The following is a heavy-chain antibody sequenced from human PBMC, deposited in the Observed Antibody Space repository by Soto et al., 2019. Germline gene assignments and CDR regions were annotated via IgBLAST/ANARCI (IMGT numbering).Heavy chain of an antibody. V-gene: IGHV3-9*01. CDR3: AKATNNRFDS. J-gene: IGHJ5*01. CDR2: ITWNSGTI. Sequence: GGSLSLSCASSGFTFYDFAMHGAWQAPGKGLEWVSVITWNSGTIAYADAVEGRFTISRDNTKNSLYLQMNSLRTEDTAFYNCAKATNNRFDSWGQGTLVTVSS. CDR1: GFTFYDFA.